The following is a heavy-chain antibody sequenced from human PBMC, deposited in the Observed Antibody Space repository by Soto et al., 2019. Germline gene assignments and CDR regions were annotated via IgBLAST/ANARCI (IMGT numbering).Heavy chain of an antibody. J-gene: IGHJ3*02. V-gene: IGHV4-31*03. D-gene: IGHD2-21*02. CDR2: IYYSGST. Sequence: QVQLQESGPGLVKPSQTLSVTCTVSGGSISGGGYYWSWIRQHPGKGLEWIGYIYYSGSTYYNPSLKSRVTISVDTSKNQFSLKLSSVTAADTAVYYCARVCGGDCHNAFDIWGQGTMVTVSS. CDR3: ARVCGGDCHNAFDI. CDR1: GGSISGGGYY.